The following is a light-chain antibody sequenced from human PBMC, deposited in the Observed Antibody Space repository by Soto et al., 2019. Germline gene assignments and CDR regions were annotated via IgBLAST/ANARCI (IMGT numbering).Light chain of an antibody. CDR2: GTS. J-gene: IGKJ1*01. Sequence: EIVLTQSPGTLSFSPGERATLSRRASQSVSSTSLAWYQQKPGQAPRLLIYGTSNRATGIPDRFSGSGSGTDFTLTISRLEPEDFAVYYCQQYHKSPPWTFGQGTRGEIK. CDR1: QSVSSTS. V-gene: IGKV3-20*01. CDR3: QQYHKSPPWT.